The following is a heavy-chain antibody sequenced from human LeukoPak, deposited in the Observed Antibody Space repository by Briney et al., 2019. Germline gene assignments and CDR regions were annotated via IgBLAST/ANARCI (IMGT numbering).Heavy chain of an antibody. V-gene: IGHV1-69*05. CDR1: GGTFSSYA. J-gene: IGHJ4*02. Sequence: GASVKVSCKASGGTFSSYAISWVRQVPGQGLEWMGGIIPIFGTANYAQKFQGRVTITTDESTSTAYMELSSLRSEDTAVYYCARGRGVGAQAFDYWGQGTLVTVSS. D-gene: IGHD1-26*01. CDR3: ARGRGVGAQAFDY. CDR2: IIPIFGTA.